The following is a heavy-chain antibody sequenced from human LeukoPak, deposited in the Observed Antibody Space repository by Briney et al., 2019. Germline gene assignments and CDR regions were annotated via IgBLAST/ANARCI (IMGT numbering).Heavy chain of an antibody. CDR3: AKGWIARLDY. V-gene: IGHV3-30*02. CDR2: IWYDGSNK. J-gene: IGHJ4*02. Sequence: GGSLRLSCAASGFTFSNYGMHWVRQAPGKGLEWVAIIWYDGSNKYYADSVKGRFTISRDNSKNTLYLQMNSLRAEDTAVYYCAKGWIARLDYWGQGTLVTVSS. CDR1: GFTFSNYG. D-gene: IGHD5-12*01.